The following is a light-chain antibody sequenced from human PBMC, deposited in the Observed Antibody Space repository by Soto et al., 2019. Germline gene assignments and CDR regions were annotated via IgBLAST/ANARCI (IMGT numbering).Light chain of an antibody. CDR1: QSISSW. J-gene: IGKJ2*01. CDR3: QQYNSYWAYT. CDR2: DAS. V-gene: IGKV1-5*01. Sequence: DIQMTQSPSTLSASVGDRVTITCRASQSISSWLAWYQQKPGKAPKLLIYDASSLESGVPSRFNGSGSGTEFTLTISSLQPDDFATYYCQQYNSYWAYTFGQGTK.